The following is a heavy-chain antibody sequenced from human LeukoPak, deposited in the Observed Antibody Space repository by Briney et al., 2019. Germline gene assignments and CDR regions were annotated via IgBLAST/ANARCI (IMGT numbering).Heavy chain of an antibody. Sequence: ASVKVSCKASGYTFTGYYMHWVRQAPGQGLEWMGWINPNSGGTNYAQKFQGRVTMTRDTSISTAYMELSSLRSDDTAVYYCARTNYDSSGYYNWGQGTLVTVSS. J-gene: IGHJ4*02. CDR2: INPNSGGT. CDR1: GYTFTGYY. CDR3: ARTNYDSSGYYN. V-gene: IGHV1-2*02. D-gene: IGHD3-22*01.